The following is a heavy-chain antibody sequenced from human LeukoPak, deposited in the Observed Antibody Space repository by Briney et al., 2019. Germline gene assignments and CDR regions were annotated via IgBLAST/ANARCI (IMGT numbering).Heavy chain of an antibody. CDR3: AILGLYGSGRDY. Sequence: GGSLRLSCAASGFTFTNYAMSRVRQAPGKGLEWVSAISGTGGSTYYADSVKGRFSISRDNSKNTLYLQMNSLRAEDTAVYYCAILGLYGSGRDYWGPGTLVTVSS. V-gene: IGHV3-23*01. J-gene: IGHJ4*02. D-gene: IGHD3-10*01. CDR1: GFTFTNYA. CDR2: ISGTGGST.